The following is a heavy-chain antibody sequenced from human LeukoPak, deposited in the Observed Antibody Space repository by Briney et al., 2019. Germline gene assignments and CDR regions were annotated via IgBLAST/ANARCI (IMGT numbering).Heavy chain of an antibody. CDR2: VNPIGGNT. V-gene: IGHV1-46*01. CDR3: SRERRSGSYYFDY. Sequence: ASVMVSCKAFGYTFSSYTMHWVRQAPGQGLEWMGIVNPIGGNTNYAQKFQGRVTMTRDMSTTTVYMELSSLRSEDTAVYYCSRERRSGSYYFDYWGQGTLATVSS. D-gene: IGHD1-26*01. CDR1: GYTFSSYT. J-gene: IGHJ4*02.